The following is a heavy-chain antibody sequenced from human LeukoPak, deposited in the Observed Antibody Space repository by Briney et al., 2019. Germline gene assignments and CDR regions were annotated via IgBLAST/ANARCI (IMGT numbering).Heavy chain of an antibody. V-gene: IGHV3-7*01. Sequence: GGSLRLSCATSGFSFSDSWMSWVRQAPGKGPEWVANIKEDESQEHYADSVKGRFTVSRDNAKNSLFLQMNSLRVEDTAVYYCATYKNWVAGDVWGQGTTVSVSS. CDR2: IKEDESQE. D-gene: IGHD7-27*01. CDR3: ATYKNWVAGDV. CDR1: GFSFSDSW. J-gene: IGHJ6*02.